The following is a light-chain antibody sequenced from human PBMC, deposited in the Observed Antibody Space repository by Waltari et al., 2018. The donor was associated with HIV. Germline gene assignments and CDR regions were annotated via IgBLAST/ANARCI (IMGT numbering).Light chain of an antibody. J-gene: IGLJ2*01. V-gene: IGLV3-10*01. CDR1: ALPYRS. CDR3: FSTNSGGNQGL. Sequence: SHSLTQPPSVSWSPGPAARITCSGAALPYRSVYWYQQKSGQATGLVIHEGSRRPSGIPERISGSTTGKMATLTISGAQVEDEADYYCFSTNSGGNQGLFGGGTKMIVL. CDR2: EGS.